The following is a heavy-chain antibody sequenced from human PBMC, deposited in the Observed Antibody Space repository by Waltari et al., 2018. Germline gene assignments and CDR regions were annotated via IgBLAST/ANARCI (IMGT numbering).Heavy chain of an antibody. CDR3: ARLPAPYTTSSLLET. CDR2: IWYDGTTK. V-gene: IGHV3-33*01. J-gene: IGHJ4*02. Sequence: QVQLVESGGGVVQRGTSLRLSCSTSGFHFSSYAVHWVRQLPGKRLEWVAYIWYDGTTKYYADSVKGRFTSSRYNSKNTLYLQMNSLGAEDTAVYYCARLPAPYTTSSLLETWGQGTLVTVSS. D-gene: IGHD3-16*01. CDR1: GFHFSSYA.